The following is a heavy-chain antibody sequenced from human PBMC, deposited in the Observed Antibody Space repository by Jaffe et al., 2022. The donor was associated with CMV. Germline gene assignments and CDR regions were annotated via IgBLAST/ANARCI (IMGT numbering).Heavy chain of an antibody. V-gene: IGHV3-48*02. CDR3: ARDFGLWAYGDYEPYYFDY. Sequence: EVQLVESGGGLVQPGGSLRLSCAASGFTFSSYSMNWVRQAPGKGLEWVSYISSSSSTIYYADSVKGRFTISRDNAKNSLYLQMNSLRDEDTAVYYCARDFGLWAYGDYEPYYFDYWGQGTLVTVSS. J-gene: IGHJ4*02. CDR1: GFTFSSYS. CDR2: ISSSSSTI. D-gene: IGHD4-17*01.